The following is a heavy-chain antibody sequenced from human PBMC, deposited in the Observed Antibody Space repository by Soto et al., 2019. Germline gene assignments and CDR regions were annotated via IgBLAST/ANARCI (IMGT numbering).Heavy chain of an antibody. V-gene: IGHV3-23*01. Sequence: GGSLRLSCAASGLPFRSYAMGWVRQAPGKGLEWISVISGSGEITLYTDSVKGRFTISRDFSNNTLSLQMNSLRADDTAIYYCGKARYLLVDQPLYFESWGQGTLVTVS. J-gene: IGHJ4*02. CDR3: GKARYLLVDQPLYFES. CDR2: ISGSGEIT. D-gene: IGHD3-9*01. CDR1: GLPFRSYA.